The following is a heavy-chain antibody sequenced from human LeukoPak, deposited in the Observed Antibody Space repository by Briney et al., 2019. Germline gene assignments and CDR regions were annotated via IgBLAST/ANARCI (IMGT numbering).Heavy chain of an antibody. CDR2: ISGSWGST. CDR3: AKFRGSSSGYVIGYGMDV. Sequence: PGGSLRLSCAASGFTFSSYAMSWVRQAPGKGLEWVSAISGSWGSTYYADSVKGRFTISRHNSKNSLHRQKNSLRAEHTPVYYCAKFRGSSSGYVIGYGMDVWGQGTPVTVSS. V-gene: IGHV3-23*01. D-gene: IGHD6-13*01. J-gene: IGHJ6*02. CDR1: GFTFSSYA.